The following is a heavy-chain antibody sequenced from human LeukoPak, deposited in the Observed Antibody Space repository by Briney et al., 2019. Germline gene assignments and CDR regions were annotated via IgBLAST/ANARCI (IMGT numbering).Heavy chain of an antibody. D-gene: IGHD3-16*01. V-gene: IGHV1-18*01. CDR1: GYTFTSYG. CDR3: ARLSVTDYVWGS. Sequence: ASVKVSCKASGYTFTSYGISWVRQAPGQGLEWMGWISAYNGNTNYAQKLQGRVTMTTDTSTSTAYMELRSLRADDTAVYYCARLSVTDYVWGSWGQGTLVTVSS. CDR2: ISAYNGNT. J-gene: IGHJ4*02.